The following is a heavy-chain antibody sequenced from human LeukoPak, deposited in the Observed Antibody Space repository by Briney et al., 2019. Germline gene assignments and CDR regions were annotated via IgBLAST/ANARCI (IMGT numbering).Heavy chain of an antibody. D-gene: IGHD6-13*01. J-gene: IGHJ4*02. CDR3: ARHRHSSSWFSPYFDY. CDR2: IYYSENT. CDR1: GGSISSSSYY. Sequence: SETLSLTCTVSGGSISSSSYYWGWIRQPPGKGLEWIGSIYYSENTYYNPSLKSRVTISVDTSRNQFSLNLSSVTAADTAVYYCARHRHSSSWFSPYFDYWGQGTLVTVSS. V-gene: IGHV4-39*01.